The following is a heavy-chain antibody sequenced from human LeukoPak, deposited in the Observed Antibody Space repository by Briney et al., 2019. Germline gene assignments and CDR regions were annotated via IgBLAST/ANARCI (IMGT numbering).Heavy chain of an antibody. CDR2: ISGSGGST. CDR1: GFTFSSYA. J-gene: IGHJ4*02. D-gene: IGHD6-19*01. CDR3: AKDLEEAVAGTWDY. Sequence: GGSLRLSCAASGFTFSSYAMSWVRQAPGKGLEWVSAISGSGGSTYYADSVKGRFTLPRDNSKHTLYLQMNSLRAEDTAVYYCAKDLEEAVAGTWDYWGQGTLVTVSS. V-gene: IGHV3-23*01.